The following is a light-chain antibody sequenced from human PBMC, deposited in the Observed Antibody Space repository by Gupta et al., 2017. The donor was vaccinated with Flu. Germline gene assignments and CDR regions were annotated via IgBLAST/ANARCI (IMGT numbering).Light chain of an antibody. CDR1: QSVSSNY. CDR3: HQDGSSPQT. J-gene: IGKJ1*01. V-gene: IGKV3-20*01. Sequence: EIVLTQSPGTLSLSPGKRATLSCRAGQSVSSNYLAWYQQKPGQAPRLLIYGASSRATGIPDRFSGSGSGTDFTLTISRLEPEDFAVYYCHQDGSSPQTFGQGTKVEIK. CDR2: GAS.